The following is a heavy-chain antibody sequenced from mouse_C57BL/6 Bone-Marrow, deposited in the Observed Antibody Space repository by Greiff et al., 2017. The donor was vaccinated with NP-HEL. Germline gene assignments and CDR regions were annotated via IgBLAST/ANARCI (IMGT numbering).Heavy chain of an antibody. D-gene: IGHD1-1*01. CDR1: GFTFSSYG. V-gene: IGHV5-6*01. Sequence: VQLQQSGGDLVKPGGSLKLSCAASGFTFSSYGMSWVRQTPDKRLEWVATISSGGSYTYYPDSVKGRFTISRDNAKNTLYLQMSSLKSEDTAMYYCARRGITKTFAYWGQGTLVTVSA. J-gene: IGHJ3*01. CDR3: ARRGITKTFAY. CDR2: ISSGGSYT.